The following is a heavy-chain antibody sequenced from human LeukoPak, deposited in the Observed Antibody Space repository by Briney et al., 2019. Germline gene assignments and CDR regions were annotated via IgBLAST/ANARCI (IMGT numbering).Heavy chain of an antibody. Sequence: SETLSLTCTVSGGSINNYYWSWIRQPAGKGLEWTGRIYTRGSTNYNPSLKSRVTMSVDTSKNQFSLKLSSVTAADTAVYYCARGRYCSADICSGGDAFDIWGQGTMVSVSS. CDR1: GGSINNYY. D-gene: IGHD2-15*01. J-gene: IGHJ3*02. CDR2: IYTRGST. V-gene: IGHV4-4*07. CDR3: ARGRYCSADICSGGDAFDI.